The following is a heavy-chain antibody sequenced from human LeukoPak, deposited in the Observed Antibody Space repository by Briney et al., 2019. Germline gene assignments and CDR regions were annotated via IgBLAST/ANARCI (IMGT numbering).Heavy chain of an antibody. CDR1: GITFSGFE. CDR3: SRRFRD. J-gene: IGHJ4*02. CDR2: ISDDGSTK. V-gene: IGHV3-48*03. Sequence: GGSLRLSCVGSGITFSGFELNWVRQAPGKGLDWVSYISDDGSTKAYGDSVEGRFTISRDNAKNTLSLQMNSLRLEDTGVYYCSRRFRDWGRGILVTVSS.